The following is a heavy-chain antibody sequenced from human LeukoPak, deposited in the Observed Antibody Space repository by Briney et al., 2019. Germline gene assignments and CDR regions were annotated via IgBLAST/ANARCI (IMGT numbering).Heavy chain of an antibody. V-gene: IGHV3-23*01. J-gene: IGHJ4*02. CDR3: AKGRAVAGTSRFYY. D-gene: IGHD6-19*01. CDR2: ISGSGDTT. Sequence: GGSLRLSCAASRFTFGNYAMSWVRQAPGKGLEWVSAISGSGDTTYYADSVKGRFTISRDNSRNTLYLQMNSLRAEDTAVYYCAKGRAVAGTSRFYYWGQGTLVTVSS. CDR1: RFTFGNYA.